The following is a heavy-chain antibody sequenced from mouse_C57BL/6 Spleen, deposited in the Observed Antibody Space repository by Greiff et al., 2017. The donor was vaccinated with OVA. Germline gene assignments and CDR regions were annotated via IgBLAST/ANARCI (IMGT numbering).Heavy chain of an antibody. V-gene: IGHV1-53*01. J-gene: IGHJ4*01. D-gene: IGHD1-1*01. CDR2: INPSNGGT. CDR3: AREAKSSDYAMDY. Sequence: QVQLKQPGTELVKPGASVKLSCKASGYTFTSYWMHWVKQRPGQGLEWIGNINPSNGGTNYNEKFKSKATLTVDKSSSTAYMQLSSLTSEDSAVYYCAREAKSSDYAMDYWGQGTSVTVSS. CDR1: GYTFTSYW.